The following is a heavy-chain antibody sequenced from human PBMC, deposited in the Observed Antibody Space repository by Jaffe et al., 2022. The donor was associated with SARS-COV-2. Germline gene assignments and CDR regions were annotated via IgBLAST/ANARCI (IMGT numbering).Heavy chain of an antibody. CDR3: ARDLGELLNYGMDV. CDR2: IYYSGST. Sequence: QVQLQESGPGLVKPSETLSLTCTVSGGSISSYYWSWIRQPPGKGLEWIGYIYYSGSTNYNPSLKSRVTISVDTSKNQFSLKLSSVTAADTAVYYCARDLGELLNYGMDVWGQGTTVTVSS. J-gene: IGHJ6*02. CDR1: GGSISSYY. V-gene: IGHV4-59*01. D-gene: IGHD1-26*01.